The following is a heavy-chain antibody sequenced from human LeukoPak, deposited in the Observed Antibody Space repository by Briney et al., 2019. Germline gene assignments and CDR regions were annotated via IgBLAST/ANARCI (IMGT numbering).Heavy chain of an antibody. J-gene: IGHJ5*02. D-gene: IGHD2-8*02. CDR3: ARDLTSGGHGWFDP. CDR1: GFTFDDYG. CDR2: INWNGGSI. Sequence: GGSLRLSCAASGFTFDDYGMSWVRQAPGKGLEWVSGINWNGGSIGYAESVKGRFTISRDNAKNSLYLQMNSLRPEDTALYYCARDLTSGGHGWFDPWGRGTLVTVSS. V-gene: IGHV3-20*04.